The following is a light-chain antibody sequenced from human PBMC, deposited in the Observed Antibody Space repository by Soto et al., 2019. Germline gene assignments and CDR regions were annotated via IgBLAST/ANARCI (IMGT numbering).Light chain of an antibody. CDR1: SSDVGAYKY. V-gene: IGLV2-14*01. CDR2: EVS. J-gene: IGLJ2*01. CDR3: SSHTSSSAPVV. Sequence: QSALTQPASVSGSPGQSITISCTGTSSDVGAYKYVSWYQQHPGKAPKLMIYEVSNRPSGVSNRFSGSKSGNTASLTIFGLQAEDEADYYCSSHTSSSAPVVFGGGTKLTVL.